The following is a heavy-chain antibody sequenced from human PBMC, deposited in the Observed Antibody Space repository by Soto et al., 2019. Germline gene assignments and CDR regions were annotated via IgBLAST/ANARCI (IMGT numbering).Heavy chain of an antibody. CDR2: INPNSGGT. CDR3: ATPARTDYYYGMDV. D-gene: IGHD6-25*01. J-gene: IGHJ6*02. Sequence: GASVKVSCKASGYTFTGYYMHWVRQAPGQGLEWMGWINPNSGGTNYAQKFQGWVTMTRDTSIGTAYMELSRLRSEDTAVYYCATPARTDYYYGMDVWGQGTTVTVSS. CDR1: GYTFTGYY. V-gene: IGHV1-2*04.